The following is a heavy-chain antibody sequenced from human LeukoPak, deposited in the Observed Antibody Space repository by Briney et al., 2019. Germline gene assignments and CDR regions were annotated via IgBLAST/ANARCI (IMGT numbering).Heavy chain of an antibody. J-gene: IGHJ4*02. CDR3: AKGHIGSGSYYYFDY. D-gene: IGHD3-10*01. CDR1: GFIFDDYA. Sequence: PGGSLRLSCAASGFIFDDYAMHWVRQVPGRVLEWVSGINWNRGFIGYADSVKGRFTVSRDNAKSSLYLQMNSLRAEDTAFYYCAKGHIGSGSYYYFDYWGQGTLVTVSS. CDR2: INWNRGFI. V-gene: IGHV3-9*01.